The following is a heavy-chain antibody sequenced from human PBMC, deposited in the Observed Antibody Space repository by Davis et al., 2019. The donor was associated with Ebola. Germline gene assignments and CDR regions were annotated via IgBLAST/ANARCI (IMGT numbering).Heavy chain of an antibody. CDR3: ARGWLRGWFDP. Sequence: HSQTLSPTCAISGDSVSVNSGGWNWIRQSPSRGLEWLGRTYYNSKWYNDYAESVKSRITINPDTSKNQFSLQLNSVTPEDTAVYYCARGWLRGWFDPWGQGTLVTVSS. CDR2: TYYNSKWYN. D-gene: IGHD5-12*01. J-gene: IGHJ5*02. CDR1: GDSVSVNSGG. V-gene: IGHV6-1*01.